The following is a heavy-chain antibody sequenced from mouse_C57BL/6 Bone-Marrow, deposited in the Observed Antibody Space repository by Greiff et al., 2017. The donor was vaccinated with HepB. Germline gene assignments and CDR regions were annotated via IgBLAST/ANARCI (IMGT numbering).Heavy chain of an antibody. CDR3: TSIYYDYDGFAY. CDR2: IDPENGDT. V-gene: IGHV14-4*01. D-gene: IGHD2-4*01. J-gene: IGHJ3*01. CDR1: GFNIKDDY. Sequence: VHVKQSGAELVRPGASVKLSCTASGFNIKDDYMHWVKQRPEQGLEWIGWIDPENGDTEYASKFQGKATITADTSSNTAYLQLSSLTSEDTAVYYCTSIYYDYDGFAYWGQGTLVTVSA.